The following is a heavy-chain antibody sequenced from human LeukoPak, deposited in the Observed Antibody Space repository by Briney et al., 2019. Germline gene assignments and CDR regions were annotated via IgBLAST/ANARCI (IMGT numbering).Heavy chain of an antibody. CDR3: AREGGRAVPGRFDQ. J-gene: IGHJ4*02. V-gene: IGHV3-30*02. D-gene: IGHD6-13*01. Sequence: GGSLRLSCAASGINFRSSGMHWVRQAPGKGLEWVTFIQNDGSDKYTAASVKDRFTTSRDNSKNTVYLHMGSLRADDTALYYCAREGGRAVPGRFDQWGQGTLVTASS. CDR1: GINFRSSG. CDR2: IQNDGSDK.